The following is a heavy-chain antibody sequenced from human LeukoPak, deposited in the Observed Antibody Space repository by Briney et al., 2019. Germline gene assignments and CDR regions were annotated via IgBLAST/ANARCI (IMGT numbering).Heavy chain of an antibody. J-gene: IGHJ5*02. CDR1: GFTFTDYW. Sequence: GGSLRLSCAASGFTFTDYWMHWVRQVAGKGLVWVSRINGDLTNTTYADSVKGRFTISRDNAKNTLNSLRAEDTAVYYCARAMPHDNWFNPWGQGSLVTVSS. V-gene: IGHV3-74*03. CDR3: ARAMPHDNWFNP. D-gene: IGHD2-2*01. CDR2: INGDLTNT.